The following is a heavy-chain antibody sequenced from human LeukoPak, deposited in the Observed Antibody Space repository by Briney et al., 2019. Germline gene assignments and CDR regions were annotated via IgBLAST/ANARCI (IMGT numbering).Heavy chain of an antibody. J-gene: IGHJ4*02. CDR1: GFTFCNAW. Sequence: GGSLRLSCAASGFTFCNAWMSWVRQAPGKGLEWVGRIKSKTDGGTTDYAAPVKGRFTISRDDSKNTLYLQMNSLKTEDTAVSYCTTEEYYYDTEGLDYWGQGTLVTVSS. D-gene: IGHD3-22*01. V-gene: IGHV3-15*01. CDR2: IKSKTDGGTT. CDR3: TTEEYYYDTEGLDY.